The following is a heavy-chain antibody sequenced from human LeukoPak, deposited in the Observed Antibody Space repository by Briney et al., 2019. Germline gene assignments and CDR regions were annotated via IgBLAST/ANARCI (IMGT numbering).Heavy chain of an antibody. D-gene: IGHD3-10*01. CDR3: AKEVGGPFNY. J-gene: IGHJ4*02. Sequence: GGSLRLSCVASGFTFSAFGMHWVRQAPGKGLEWVTFIRFDGNEIEYADSVKDRFTISRDNSKNTLYLQMNSLRPEDTAVYYCAKEVGGPFNYWGQGTLVLASS. CDR2: IRFDGNEI. V-gene: IGHV3-30*02. CDR1: GFTFSAFG.